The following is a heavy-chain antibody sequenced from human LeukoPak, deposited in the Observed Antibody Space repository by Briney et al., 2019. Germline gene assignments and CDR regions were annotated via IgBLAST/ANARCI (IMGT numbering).Heavy chain of an antibody. CDR2: IYPGDSDT. CDR1: GYTFTNYW. V-gene: IGHV5-51*01. J-gene: IGHJ4*02. CDR3: ARAGYSNRWDGVDY. D-gene: IGHD2/OR15-2a*01. Sequence: GESLKISCKGSGYTFTNYWIGWVRQMPGKGLEFMGIIYPGDSDTRYSPSFQGQVTISVDKSINTAYLQWSSLKTSDSAMYYCARAGYSNRWDGVDYWGQGTLVTVSS.